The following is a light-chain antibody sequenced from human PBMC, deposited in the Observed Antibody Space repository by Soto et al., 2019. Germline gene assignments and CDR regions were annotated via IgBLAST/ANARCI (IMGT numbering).Light chain of an antibody. CDR1: QSVRSY. J-gene: IGKJ5*01. Sequence: LYPGERAIISSRASQSVRSYLAWYQQKPGQAPRLLIYDASTRATGIPARFSSWGSGTDYALAMRSRHSSEFALHICEESRSAPISYAEGTRLEV. CDR2: DAS. CDR3: EESRSAPIS. V-gene: IGKV3-11*01.